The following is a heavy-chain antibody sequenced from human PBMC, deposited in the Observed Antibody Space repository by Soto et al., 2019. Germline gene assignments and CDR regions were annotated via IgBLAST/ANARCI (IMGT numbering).Heavy chain of an antibody. V-gene: IGHV3-30*03. Sequence: GGSLRLSCAATGFTFSSYDMHWVRQAPGKGLEWVSVISFDGSNKYYADSVKGRFTISRDNSKNTLYLQMNSLRTEDTAVYYCEWEGLWGQGTLVTVSS. CDR3: EWEGL. CDR1: GFTFSSYD. CDR2: ISFDGSNK. J-gene: IGHJ4*02.